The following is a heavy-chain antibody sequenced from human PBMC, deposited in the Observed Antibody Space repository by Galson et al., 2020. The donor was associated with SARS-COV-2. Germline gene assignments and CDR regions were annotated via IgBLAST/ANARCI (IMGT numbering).Heavy chain of an antibody. Sequence: ASVKVSCKASGFIFSDHYIHWVQQAPGQGLEWMGWIDLNSGVRNHTQKFQGRVTMTRDTSFSTVYMSLSRLTSDDTAIYYCTRSFSLLGFTAGWWFLDYWGQGTLVTVSS. D-gene: IGHD2-8*02. J-gene: IGHJ4*02. CDR3: TRSFSLLGFTAGWWFLDY. CDR1: GFIFSDHY. CDR2: IDLNSGVR. V-gene: IGHV1-2*02.